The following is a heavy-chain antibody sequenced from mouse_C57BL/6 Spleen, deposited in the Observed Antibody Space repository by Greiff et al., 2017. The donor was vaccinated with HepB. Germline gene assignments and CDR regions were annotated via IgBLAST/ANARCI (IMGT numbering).Heavy chain of an antibody. Sequence: VQLQQSGAELVRPGTSVKVSCKASGYAFTNYLIEWVKQRPGQGLEWIGVINPGSGGTNYNEKFKGKATLTADNSSSTAYMQRSSLTSEDSAVYYCARADDGYWRDYWGQGTSVTVSS. V-gene: IGHV1-54*01. CDR2: INPGSGGT. J-gene: IGHJ4*01. CDR1: GYAFTNYL. CDR3: ARADDGYWRDY. D-gene: IGHD2-3*01.